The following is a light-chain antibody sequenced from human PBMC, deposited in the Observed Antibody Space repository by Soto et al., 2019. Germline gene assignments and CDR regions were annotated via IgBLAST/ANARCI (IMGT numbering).Light chain of an antibody. CDR1: SSDVGSYNL. V-gene: IGLV2-23*01. J-gene: IGLJ1*01. Sequence: QSALTQPASVSGSPGKSITISCTGTSSDVGSYNLVSWYQQHPGKAPKLMIYEGSKRPSGVSNRFSGSKSGNTASLTISVLQAEDEADYYCCSYAGSSTYVFGTGTQLTVL. CDR3: CSYAGSSTYV. CDR2: EGS.